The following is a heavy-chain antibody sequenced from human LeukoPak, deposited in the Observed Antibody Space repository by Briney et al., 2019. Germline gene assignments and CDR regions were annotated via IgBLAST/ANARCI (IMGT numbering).Heavy chain of an antibody. Sequence: GGSLRLSCAASGFTFNNYPMHWVRQAPGKGLEWVAGISYDGNGKYYADPVKGRFSISRDSSKNTLFLQMNSLRPEDTAVYYCAKEGDSSGHCGDFDFWGQGTMVTVSS. V-gene: IGHV3-30*04. CDR3: AKEGDSSGHCGDFDF. D-gene: IGHD3-22*01. J-gene: IGHJ3*01. CDR2: ISYDGNGK. CDR1: GFTFNNYP.